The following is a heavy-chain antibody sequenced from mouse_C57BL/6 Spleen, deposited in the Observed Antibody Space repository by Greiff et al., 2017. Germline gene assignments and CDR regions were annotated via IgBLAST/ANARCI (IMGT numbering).Heavy chain of an antibody. CDR2: INPNNGGT. Sequence: VHVKQSGPELVKPGASVKMSCKASGYTFTDYNMHWVKQSHGKSLEWIGYINPNNGGTSYNQKFKGKATLTVNKSSSTAYMELRSLTSEDSAVYYCARRENDYGGYFDVWGTGTTVTVSS. J-gene: IGHJ1*03. CDR1: GYTFTDYN. V-gene: IGHV1-22*01. CDR3: ARRENDYGGYFDV. D-gene: IGHD2-4*01.